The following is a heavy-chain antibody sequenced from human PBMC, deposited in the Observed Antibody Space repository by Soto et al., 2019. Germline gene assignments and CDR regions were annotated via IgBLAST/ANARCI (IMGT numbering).Heavy chain of an antibody. D-gene: IGHD2-2*01. CDR2: INGDNGNT. Sequence: ASVKVSCKASGYTFTTHAIHWVRQAPGQRLEWMGWINGDNGNTKYSQKFQGRVTITRDTSANTGYMELSRLRSEDTAVFYCARARGRYCSSSTCLPDVWGQGTTMTVSS. V-gene: IGHV1-3*01. J-gene: IGHJ6*02. CDR3: ARARGRYCSSSTCLPDV. CDR1: GYTFTTHA.